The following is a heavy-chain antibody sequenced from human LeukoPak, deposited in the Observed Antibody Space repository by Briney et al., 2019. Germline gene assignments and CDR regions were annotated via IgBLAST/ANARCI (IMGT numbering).Heavy chain of an antibody. D-gene: IGHD6-19*01. Sequence: GGSLRLSCAASGFTFSDSAMHWVRQASGKGLEWVGRIRSKANSYATAYAASVKGRFTISRDDSKNTAYLQMNSLKTEDTAVYYCTRGIESIGSGGYDYYYYGMDVWGQGTTVTVSS. V-gene: IGHV3-73*01. CDR1: GFTFSDSA. J-gene: IGHJ6*02. CDR2: IRSKANSYAT. CDR3: TRGIESIGSGGYDYYYYGMDV.